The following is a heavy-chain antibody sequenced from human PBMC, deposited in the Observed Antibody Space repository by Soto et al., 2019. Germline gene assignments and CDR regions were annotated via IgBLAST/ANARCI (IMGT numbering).Heavy chain of an antibody. V-gene: IGHV3-23*01. CDR2: ISGSGGST. CDR1: GFTFSSYA. D-gene: IGHD3-9*01. J-gene: IGHJ4*02. Sequence: GGSLRLSCAASGFTFSSYAMSWVRQAPGKGLELVSAISGSGGSTYYADSVKGLFTISRDNSKNTLYLQINSLRAEDTAVYYCAKGMLAGYLDWLLSYWGQGTLITV. CDR3: AKGMLAGYLDWLLSY.